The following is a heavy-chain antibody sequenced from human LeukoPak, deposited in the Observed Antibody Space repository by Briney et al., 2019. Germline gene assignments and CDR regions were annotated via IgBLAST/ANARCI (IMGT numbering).Heavy chain of an antibody. CDR3: ARDAYAGSGYYTFYVGYFDL. D-gene: IGHD3-22*01. J-gene: IGHJ2*01. CDR1: GYTFTGYY. Sequence: ASVKVSCKASGYTFTGYYMHWVRQAPGQGLEWMGWINPNSGGTNYAQKFQGRVSMTSDTSISTGYMELSRLRSDDTVVYYCARDAYAGSGYYTFYVGYFDLWGRGTLVTVSS. V-gene: IGHV1-2*02. CDR2: INPNSGGT.